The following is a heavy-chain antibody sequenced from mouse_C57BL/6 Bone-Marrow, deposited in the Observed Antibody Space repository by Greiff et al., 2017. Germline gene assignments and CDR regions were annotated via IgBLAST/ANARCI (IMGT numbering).Heavy chain of an antibody. Sequence: EVQLQQSGAELVRPGASVKLSCTASGFNIKDDYMHWVKQRPEQGLEWIGWIDPENGDTEYASKFQGKATITADTSSNTAYLQLSSLTSEDTAVYYCTTCGGGGNYNYAMDYWGQGTSVTVSS. CDR2: IDPENGDT. V-gene: IGHV14-4*01. J-gene: IGHJ4*01. CDR3: TTCGGGGNYNYAMDY. CDR1: GFNIKDDY. D-gene: IGHD2-1*01.